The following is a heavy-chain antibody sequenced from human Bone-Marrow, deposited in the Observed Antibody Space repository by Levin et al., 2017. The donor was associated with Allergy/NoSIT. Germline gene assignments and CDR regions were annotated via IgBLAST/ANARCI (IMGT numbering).Heavy chain of an antibody. V-gene: IGHV3-74*01. CDR1: GFTFSSSW. CDR3: ARAYGGFDY. Sequence: GESLKISCAASGFTFSSSWMHWVRQAPGKGLVWVSRINSDGSTTNYADSVKGRFTISRDNAKNTLHLQMNSLRAEDTAVYYCARAYGGFDYWGQGTLVTVSS. D-gene: IGHD4-23*01. CDR2: INSDGSTT. J-gene: IGHJ4*02.